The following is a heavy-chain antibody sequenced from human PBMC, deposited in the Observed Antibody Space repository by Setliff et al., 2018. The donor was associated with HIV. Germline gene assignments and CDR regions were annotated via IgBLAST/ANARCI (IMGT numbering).Heavy chain of an antibody. CDR1: GFTFDDYA. Sequence: GESLKISCAASGFTFDDYAMHWVRQAPGKTLEWVSLISWDRYTTNYADSVKGRFTISRDNSKDSLYLQMNSLRIEDTALYYCAKEGRTTSAFDVWGQGTMVTVSS. CDR3: AKEGRTTSAFDV. D-gene: IGHD1-1*01. J-gene: IGHJ3*01. CDR2: ISWDRYTT. V-gene: IGHV3-43D*04.